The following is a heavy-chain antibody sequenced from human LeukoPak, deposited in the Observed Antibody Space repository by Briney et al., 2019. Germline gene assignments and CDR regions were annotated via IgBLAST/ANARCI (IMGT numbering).Heavy chain of an antibody. CDR1: GYTFTSYY. V-gene: IGHV1-46*01. CDR2: INPSGGST. J-gene: IGHJ6*02. CDR3: ARVNRGSGYSYGWANYYYYGMDV. Sequence: ASVKVSCKASGYTFTSYYMHWVRQAPGQGLEWMGIINPSGGSTSYAQKFQGRVTMTRDTSTSTVYMELSSLRSEDTAVYYCARVNRGSGYSYGWANYYYYGMDVWGQGTTVTVSS. D-gene: IGHD5-18*01.